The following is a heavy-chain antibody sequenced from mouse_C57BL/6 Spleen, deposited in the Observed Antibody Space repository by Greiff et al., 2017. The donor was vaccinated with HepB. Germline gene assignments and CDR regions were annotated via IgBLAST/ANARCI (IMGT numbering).Heavy chain of an antibody. J-gene: IGHJ3*01. CDR3: ASDGSTPESDEY. CDR2: IYPGSGST. V-gene: IGHV1-55*01. D-gene: IGHD5-1*01. CDR1: GYTFTSYW. Sequence: VQLQQPGAELVKPGASVKMSCKASGYTFTSYWITWVKQRPGQGLEWIGDIYPGSGSTNYNEKFKSKATLTVDTSSSTAYMQLSSLTSEDSAVYYCASDGSTPESDEYWGQGTLVTVSA.